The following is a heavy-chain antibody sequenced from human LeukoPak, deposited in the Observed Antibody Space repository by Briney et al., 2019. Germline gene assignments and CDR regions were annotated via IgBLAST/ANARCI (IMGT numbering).Heavy chain of an antibody. CDR1: GGSISSSSYY. V-gene: IGHV4-39*07. D-gene: IGHD1-1*01. Sequence: SETLSLTCTVSGGSISSSSYYWGWIRQPPGKGLEWIGSIYYSGSTYYNPSLKSRVTISVDTSKNQFSLKLTSVTAADTAVYYCARDYMGEERPPFDLWGQGALVTVSS. J-gene: IGHJ4*02. CDR2: IYYSGST. CDR3: ARDYMGEERPPFDL.